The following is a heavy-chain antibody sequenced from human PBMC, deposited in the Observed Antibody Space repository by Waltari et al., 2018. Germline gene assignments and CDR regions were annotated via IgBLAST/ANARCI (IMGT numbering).Heavy chain of an antibody. V-gene: IGHV4-31*03. CDR3: AKETAFTLDS. J-gene: IGHJ4*02. D-gene: IGHD2-21*02. CDR2: ISFSGTT. Sequence: QVQLQESSPGLVKPSPTLSLTCTASGGSISRSGNYWTWFRHHPGRGLEWIGYISFSGTTYYSPSLRSRLTISIDTSKNQFSLNLRSLTAADTAVYFCAKETAFTLDSWGQGTLVTVSS. CDR1: GGSISRSGNY.